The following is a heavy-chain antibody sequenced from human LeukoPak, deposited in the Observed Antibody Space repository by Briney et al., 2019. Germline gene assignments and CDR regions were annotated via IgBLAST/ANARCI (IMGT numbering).Heavy chain of an antibody. CDR3: ARSTMVRGVPLPGGY. CDR2: INPNSGGT. J-gene: IGHJ4*02. V-gene: IGHV1-2*02. CDR1: GYTFTGYY. Sequence: ASVRVSCKASGYTFTGYYMHWVRQAPGQGLEWMGWINPNSGGTNYAQKFQGRVTMTRDTSISTAYMELSRLRSDDTAVYYCARSTMVRGVPLPGGYWGQGTLVTVSS. D-gene: IGHD3-10*01.